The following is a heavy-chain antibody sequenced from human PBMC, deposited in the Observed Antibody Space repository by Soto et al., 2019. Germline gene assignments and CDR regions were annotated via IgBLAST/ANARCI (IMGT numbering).Heavy chain of an antibody. Sequence: PGGSLRLSCAASGFTFSYYWMHWVRQAPGKGLVWVSRINSDGSRTSYADSAKGRFTISRDNAKNTVYLQMNSLRAEDTAVYYCARGDGDYYDGNGYLGRHWGQGTLVTVSS. D-gene: IGHD3-22*01. V-gene: IGHV3-74*01. CDR2: INSDGSRT. CDR3: ARGDGDYYDGNGYLGRH. J-gene: IGHJ4*02. CDR1: GFTFSYYW.